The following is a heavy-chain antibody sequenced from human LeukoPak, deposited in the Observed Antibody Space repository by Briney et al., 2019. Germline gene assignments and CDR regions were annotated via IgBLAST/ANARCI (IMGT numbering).Heavy chain of an antibody. CDR1: GFTFSSYW. V-gene: IGHV3-7*01. D-gene: IGHD6-13*01. Sequence: GGSLILSCVASGFTFSSYWMSWVRQAPGKGLEWVANIKQDGSETFYVDSVKGRFTISRDIAKNSLYLQMNSLRAEDTAVYYCAKVAAAGFDYWGQGTLVTVSS. CDR2: IKQDGSET. CDR3: AKVAAAGFDY. J-gene: IGHJ4*02.